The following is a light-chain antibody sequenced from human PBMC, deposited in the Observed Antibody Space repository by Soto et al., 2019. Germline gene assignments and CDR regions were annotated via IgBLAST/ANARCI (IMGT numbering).Light chain of an antibody. CDR3: HHYNNWPA. V-gene: IGKV3-15*01. J-gene: IGKJ1*01. CDR2: GAS. Sequence: EIVMTQSTATLSVSPGERATLSCRASQSVSSTLAWYQQKPGQAPRLLIYGASTRATGFPARFSGSGSGTEFTLTISSLQSEDFAVYYCHHYNNWPAFGQGTKVEIK. CDR1: QSVSST.